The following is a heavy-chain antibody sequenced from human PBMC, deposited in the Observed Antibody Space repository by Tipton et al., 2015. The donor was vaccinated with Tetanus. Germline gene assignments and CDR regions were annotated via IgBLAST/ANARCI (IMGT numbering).Heavy chain of an antibody. J-gene: IGHJ4*02. D-gene: IGHD6-19*01. CDR2: INPSGGA. CDR1: GASLRGGDYH. V-gene: IGHV4-30-4*08. Sequence: LRLSCTVSGASLRGGDYHWSWIRQPPGEGLEWIGEINPSGGASYNPSLKSRVTISVDTSKNQFSLKLTSVTAADTAVYYCARPVKQWLVPVDSWGQGTLVTVSS. CDR3: ARPVKQWLVPVDS.